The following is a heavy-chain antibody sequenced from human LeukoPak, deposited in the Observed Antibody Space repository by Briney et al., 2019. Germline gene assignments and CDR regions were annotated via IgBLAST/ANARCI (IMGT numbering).Heavy chain of an antibody. CDR2: ISGSGGNT. D-gene: IGHD4-17*01. V-gene: IGHV3-23*01. Sequence: LPGGSLRLSCAASGFTFTNYPMSWVRQAPGKGLEWVSDISGSGGNTHYADSVKRRFTISRDNSTNTLYLQMDSLRAEDTAIYYCARERITTTAFDYWGQGTLVTVSS. CDR1: GFTFTNYP. CDR3: ARERITTTAFDY. J-gene: IGHJ4*02.